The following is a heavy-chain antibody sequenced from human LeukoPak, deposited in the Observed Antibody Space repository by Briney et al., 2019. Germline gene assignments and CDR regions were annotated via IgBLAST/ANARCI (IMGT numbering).Heavy chain of an antibody. D-gene: IGHD6-25*01. V-gene: IGHV3-30-3*01. Sequence: GMSLRLSCAASGFSFSNYWMHWVRQAPDKGLDWVAEISSDGNKEFYADSVEGRFIISRDNSKNTVFLQMNSLRGEDTAVYYCVRDFSGKWSLEYWGQGTLVTVSS. J-gene: IGHJ4*02. CDR3: VRDFSGKWSLEY. CDR2: ISSDGNKE. CDR1: GFSFSNYW.